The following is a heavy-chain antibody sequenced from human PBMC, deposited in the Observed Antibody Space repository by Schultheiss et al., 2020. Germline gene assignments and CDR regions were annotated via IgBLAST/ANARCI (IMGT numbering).Heavy chain of an antibody. D-gene: IGHD6-19*01. V-gene: IGHV4-31*11. CDR2: IYYSVST. Sequence: SETLSLTCAVSGGSISSGGYSWSWIRQHPGKGLEWIGYIYYSVSTYYNPSLKSRVTISVDRSKTQFSLKLSSVTAADTAVYYCARGRMQWLVWGQGTLVTVTS. J-gene: IGHJ4*02. CDR1: GGSISSGGYS. CDR3: ARGRMQWLV.